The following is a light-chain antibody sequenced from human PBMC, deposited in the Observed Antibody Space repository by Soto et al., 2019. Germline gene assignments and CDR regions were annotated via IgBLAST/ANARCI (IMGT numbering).Light chain of an antibody. V-gene: IGKV3-20*01. CDR2: GAS. CDR3: QQYGSGYT. Sequence: EIVLTQSPGTLSLSPGERATLSCRASQSISSSYLDWYQQKPGQAPRLLIYGASSRATGIPDRFSGSGSGTYFTLTISRLEPEDFEVYYCQQYGSGYTFGQGTKLEIK. CDR1: QSISSSY. J-gene: IGKJ2*01.